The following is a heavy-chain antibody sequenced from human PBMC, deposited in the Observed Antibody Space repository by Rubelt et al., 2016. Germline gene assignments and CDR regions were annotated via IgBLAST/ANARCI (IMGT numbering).Heavy chain of an antibody. J-gene: IGHJ5*02. CDR3: AREGEDFWT. CDR1: GFTFSSYW. V-gene: IGHV3-7*04. Sequence: EVQLVESGGGLVKPGGSLRLSCAASGFTFSSYWMTWVRQAPGKGPEWVANIRQDGSDKEYADSVKGRFTISRDNAKNSVYLLMDSLRVEDTAVYYCAREGEDFWTWGQGTLVTVSS. CDR2: IRQDGSDK. D-gene: IGHD3-3*01.